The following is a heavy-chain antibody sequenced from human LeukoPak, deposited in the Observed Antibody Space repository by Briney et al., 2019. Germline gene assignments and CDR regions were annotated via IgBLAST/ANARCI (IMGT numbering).Heavy chain of an antibody. V-gene: IGHV1-69*13. J-gene: IGHJ4*02. CDR1: GGTFSSYA. CDR3: ARGRFAAGTRWMGY. CDR2: IIPIFGTA. D-gene: IGHD6-13*01. Sequence: ASVKVSCKASGGTFSSYAISWVRQAPGHGLEWMGGIIPIFGTANYAQKFQGRVTNTADESTSTAYMELSRLRSEDTAVYYCARGRFAAGTRWMGYWGQGTLVTVSS.